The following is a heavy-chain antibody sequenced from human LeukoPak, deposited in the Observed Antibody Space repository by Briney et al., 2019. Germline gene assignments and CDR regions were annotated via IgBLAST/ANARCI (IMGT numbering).Heavy chain of an antibody. V-gene: IGHV1-69*13. Sequence: SVKVSCKASGGTFSSYAISWVRQAPGQGLEWMGGIIPIFGTANYAQKFQGRVTITADESTSTAYMELSSLRSEDTAVYYCARDHFAMVRGVIIHNWFDPWGQGTLVTVSS. CDR1: GGTFSSYA. D-gene: IGHD3-10*01. CDR3: ARDHFAMVRGVIIHNWFDP. J-gene: IGHJ5*02. CDR2: IIPIFGTA.